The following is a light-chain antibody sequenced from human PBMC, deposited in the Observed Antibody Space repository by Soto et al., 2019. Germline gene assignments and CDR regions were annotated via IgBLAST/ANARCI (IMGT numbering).Light chain of an antibody. CDR2: GAS. V-gene: IGKV3-20*01. CDR1: QSVSSSY. CDR3: QQYGSSPPWT. Sequence: EIVLTQSPGTLSLSPGERATLSCRASQSVSSSYLAWYQQKPGQAPRLLIYGASSRATGIPDRFSGSGSGTDFTLIISRLEPEDVAVYYCQQYGSSPPWTFGQGTKVEIK. J-gene: IGKJ1*01.